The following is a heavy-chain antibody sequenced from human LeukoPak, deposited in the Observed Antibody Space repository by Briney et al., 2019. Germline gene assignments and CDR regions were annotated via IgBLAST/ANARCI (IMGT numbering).Heavy chain of an antibody. CDR2: ITWDGDST. CDR1: GFTFEDYT. D-gene: IGHD6-13*01. Sequence: PGGSLRLSCAASGFTFEDYTIHWVRQAPGKGLEWVSLITWDGDSTYYADSVKGRFTISRDNSKNYLYLQMNSLRAEDTALYYCAKGTSSWHEFDSWGQGTLVTVSS. CDR3: AKGTSSWHEFDS. V-gene: IGHV3-43D*03. J-gene: IGHJ4*02.